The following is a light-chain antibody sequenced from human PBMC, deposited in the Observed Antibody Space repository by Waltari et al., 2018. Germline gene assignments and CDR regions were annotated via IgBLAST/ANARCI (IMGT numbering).Light chain of an antibody. Sequence: QSALTQPASVSGSPGQSITISCAGIGTAIATSDFVSWYQHHPDRAPQVLIYDFTNRPSGISARFSASKSADTASLTISGLQAEDEGDYYCASQRPDGVVLFGGGTRVTVL. CDR2: DFT. CDR1: GTAIATSDF. J-gene: IGLJ3*02. V-gene: IGLV2-14*03. CDR3: ASQRPDGVVL.